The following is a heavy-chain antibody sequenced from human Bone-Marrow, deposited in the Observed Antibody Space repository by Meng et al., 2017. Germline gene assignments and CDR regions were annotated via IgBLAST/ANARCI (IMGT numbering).Heavy chain of an antibody. D-gene: IGHD6-6*01. Sequence: QLLQLGAGLLKPSETLSLTCAVYGWSFSGYYWGWIRQPPGKGLEWIGEINHSGSTNYNPSLKSRVTISVDTSKNQFSLKLSSVTAADTAVYYCARGLRAARPLLFGYWGQGTLVTGSS. J-gene: IGHJ4*02. CDR2: INHSGST. V-gene: IGHV4-34*01. CDR1: GWSFSGYY. CDR3: ARGLRAARPLLFGY.